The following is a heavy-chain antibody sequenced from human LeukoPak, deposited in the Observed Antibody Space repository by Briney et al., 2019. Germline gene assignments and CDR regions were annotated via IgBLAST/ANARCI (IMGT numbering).Heavy chain of an antibody. Sequence: SETLSLTCAVSGDSISRSDWWAWVRQPPGKGLEWLGNIYYSGRIYHNPSLQTRVIVSVDSSKNQFSLRLGSVTAMDTAVYYCAKTRSGTYYGDSFDIWGQGILVIVSS. D-gene: IGHD1-26*01. V-gene: IGHV4-28*05. CDR1: GDSISRSDW. CDR2: IYYSGRI. J-gene: IGHJ3*02. CDR3: AKTRSGTYYGDSFDI.